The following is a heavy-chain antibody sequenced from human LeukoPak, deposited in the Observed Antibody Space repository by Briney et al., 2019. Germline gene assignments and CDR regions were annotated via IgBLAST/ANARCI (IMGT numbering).Heavy chain of an antibody. CDR3: ARARGGYSYGYYYYYYMDV. Sequence: ASVKVSCKASGYTFTSYDINCVRQVTGQGLEWMGWMNPNSGNTGYAQKFQGRVTITRNTSISTAYMELSSLRSEDTAVYYCARARGGYSYGYYYYYYMDVWGKGTTVTVSS. CDR1: GYTFTSYD. V-gene: IGHV1-8*03. CDR2: MNPNSGNT. J-gene: IGHJ6*03. D-gene: IGHD5-18*01.